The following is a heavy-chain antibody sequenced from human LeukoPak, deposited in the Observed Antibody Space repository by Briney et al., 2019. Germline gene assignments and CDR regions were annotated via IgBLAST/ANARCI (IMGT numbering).Heavy chain of an antibody. CDR3: ASPRYCSRTSCYGYFQH. CDR2: IIPIFGTA. V-gene: IGHV1-69*01. D-gene: IGHD2-2*01. J-gene: IGHJ1*01. CDR1: GGTFSSYA. Sequence: SVKVSCKASGGTFSSYAISWVRQAPGQGLEWMGGIIPIFGTANYAQKFQGRVTITADESTSTAYMELSSLRSEDTAVYYCASPRYCSRTSCYGYFQHWGQGTLVTVSS.